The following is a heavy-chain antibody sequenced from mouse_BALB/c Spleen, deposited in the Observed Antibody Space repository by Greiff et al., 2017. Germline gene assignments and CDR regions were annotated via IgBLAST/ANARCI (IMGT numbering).Heavy chain of an antibody. CDR2: ISSGGSYT. V-gene: IGHV5-6-4*01. Sequence: EVQVVESGGGLVKPGGSLKLSCAASGFTFSSYTMSWVRQTPEKRLEWVATISSGGSYTYYPDSVKGRFTISRDNAKNTLYLQMSSLKSEDTAMYYCTRGANWGYFDYWGQGTTLTVSS. D-gene: IGHD4-1*01. CDR3: TRGANWGYFDY. CDR1: GFTFSSYT. J-gene: IGHJ2*01.